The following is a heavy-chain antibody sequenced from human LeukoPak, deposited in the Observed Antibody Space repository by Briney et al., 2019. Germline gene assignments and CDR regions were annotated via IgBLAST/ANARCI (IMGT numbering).Heavy chain of an antibody. CDR2: ISDSGGTT. Sequence: GGSLRLSCAASGFTFSSYDMSWVRQAPGEGLEWVSTISDSGGTTYSADSVKGRFTISRDNSKNTLYLQMNSLRAEDTAVYYCAKGLVVIRFGHFDSWGQGTLVTVSS. CDR1: GFTFSSYD. V-gene: IGHV3-23*01. J-gene: IGHJ4*02. D-gene: IGHD3-22*01. CDR3: AKGLVVIRFGHFDS.